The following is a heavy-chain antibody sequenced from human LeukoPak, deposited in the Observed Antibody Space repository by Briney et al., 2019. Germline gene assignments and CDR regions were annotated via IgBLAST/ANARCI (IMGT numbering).Heavy chain of an antibody. J-gene: IGHJ4*02. CDR3: ATDRNSGKYYDY. CDR2: IYYDGSNQ. D-gene: IGHD1-26*01. CDR1: GFTFSSYA. V-gene: IGHV3-33*08. Sequence: GRSLRLSCAASGFTFSSYAMHWVRQAPGKGLEWVAVIYYDGSNQYYADSVKGRFTVSRDNAKNTLYLQMDSLRAEDTAVYYCATDRNSGKYYDYWGQGTLVTVSS.